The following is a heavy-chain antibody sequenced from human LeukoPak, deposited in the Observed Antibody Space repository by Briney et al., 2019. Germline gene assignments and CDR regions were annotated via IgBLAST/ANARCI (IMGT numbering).Heavy chain of an antibody. CDR3: ARHMSVSYDAFDL. Sequence: SETLSLTCTVSGGSISSYYWSWIRQPPGKGLKWIGYIYYSGSTNYNPSLKSRVTISVDTSKTQFSLTVTPVTAADTAVYYCARHMSVSYDAFDLWGRGTTVTVSS. V-gene: IGHV4-59*08. D-gene: IGHD3-10*01. CDR1: GGSISSYY. J-gene: IGHJ3*01. CDR2: IYYSGST.